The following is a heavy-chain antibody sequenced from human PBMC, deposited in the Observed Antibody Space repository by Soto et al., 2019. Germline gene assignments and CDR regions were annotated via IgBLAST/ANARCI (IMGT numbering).Heavy chain of an antibody. V-gene: IGHV3-23*01. D-gene: IGHD3-22*01. CDR1: GFRFSSYA. Sequence: VGSLRLSCAASGFRFSSYAMSWVRPAPGKGLEWVSAISGSGGSTYYADSVKGRFTISRDNSKNTLYLQMNSLRAEDTAVYYCAKQAGYYYDSSGYYYFDYWGQGTLVTVSS. CDR3: AKQAGYYYDSSGYYYFDY. J-gene: IGHJ4*02. CDR2: ISGSGGST.